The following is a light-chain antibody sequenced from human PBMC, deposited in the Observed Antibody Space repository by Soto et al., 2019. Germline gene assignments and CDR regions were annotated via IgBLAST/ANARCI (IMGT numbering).Light chain of an antibody. J-gene: IGKJ2*01. Sequence: DIVMTQSPDSLTVSLGERATINCKSSRSVLDNSDNKNYLAWYQQKSGQPPKLLIYWATTREFVVPDRFSGSGSGTDFTLTISSLQAEDVAVYYCQQYYSTPYTFGQGTKLEIK. CDR3: QQYYSTPYT. V-gene: IGKV4-1*01. CDR2: WAT. CDR1: RSVLDNSDNKNY.